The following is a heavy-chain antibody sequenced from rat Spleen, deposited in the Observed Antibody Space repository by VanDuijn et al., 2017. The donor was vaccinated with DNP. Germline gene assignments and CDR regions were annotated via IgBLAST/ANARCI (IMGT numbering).Heavy chain of an antibody. CDR1: GFTFSNYD. V-gene: IGHV5-25*01. CDR3: ARQRSVYYGLDY. CDR2: ISTSGGST. D-gene: IGHD1-6*01. J-gene: IGHJ2*01. Sequence: EVQLVESGGGLVQPGRSLKLSCAASGFTFSNYDMAWVRQAPTKGLEWVASISTSGGSTYYRDSVKGRFTVSRDNAKSTLYLQMDSLRSEDTATYYCARQRSVYYGLDYWGQGVMVTVSS.